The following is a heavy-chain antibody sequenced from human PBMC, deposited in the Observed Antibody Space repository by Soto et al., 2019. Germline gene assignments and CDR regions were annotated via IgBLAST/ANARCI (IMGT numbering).Heavy chain of an antibody. CDR2: IWYDGSNK. V-gene: IGHV3-33*01. Sequence: QVQLVECGGGVVQPGRSLRLSCAASGFTFSSYGMHWVRQAPGKGLEWVAVIWYDGSNKYYADSVKGRFTISRDNSKNTLYLQMNSLRAEDTAVYYCAGGRYSGYDYLFDYWGQGTLVTVSS. CDR3: AGGRYSGYDYLFDY. D-gene: IGHD5-12*01. CDR1: GFTFSSYG. J-gene: IGHJ4*02.